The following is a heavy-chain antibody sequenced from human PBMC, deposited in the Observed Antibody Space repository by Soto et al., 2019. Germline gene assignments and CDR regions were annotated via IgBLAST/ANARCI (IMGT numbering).Heavy chain of an antibody. V-gene: IGHV4-4*02. Sequence: SETLSLTCAVSVGSISSSNWWSWVRQPPGKGLEWIGEIYHSGSTNYNPSLKSRVTISVDKSKNQFSLKLSSVTAADTAVYYCAKNSGVDAFDIWGQGTMVTVSS. CDR3: AKNSGVDAFDI. J-gene: IGHJ3*02. CDR1: VGSISSSNW. CDR2: IYHSGST.